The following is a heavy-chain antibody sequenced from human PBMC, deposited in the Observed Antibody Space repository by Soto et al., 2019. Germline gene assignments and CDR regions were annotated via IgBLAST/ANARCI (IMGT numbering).Heavy chain of an antibody. CDR3: ARGRVTGTTYDY. J-gene: IGHJ4*02. Sequence: SSETLSLTCAVYGGSFSGYYWSWIRQPPGKGLEWIGEINHSGSTNYNPSIKSRVTISVDTSKNQFSLKLSSVTAADTAVYYCARGRVTGTTYDYWGQGTLVTVSS. CDR2: INHSGST. D-gene: IGHD1-20*01. CDR1: GGSFSGYY. V-gene: IGHV4-34*01.